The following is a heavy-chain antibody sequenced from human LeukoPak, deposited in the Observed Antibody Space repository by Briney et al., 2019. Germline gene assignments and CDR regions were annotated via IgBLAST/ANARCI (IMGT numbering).Heavy chain of an antibody. J-gene: IGHJ1*01. Sequence: GGSLRLSCAASGLTFSDYAMGWVRQAPGKGLEWVSFISGSGVSTFYADSVKGRFTISRDNSKSTLYLQMNSLRAEDTAVYYCAVGDCSGSSSYRRAEFFLHRGQGTLVTVSS. CDR1: GLTFSDYA. V-gene: IGHV3-23*01. CDR2: ISGSGVST. D-gene: IGHD2-2*01. CDR3: AVGDCSGSSSYRRAEFFLH.